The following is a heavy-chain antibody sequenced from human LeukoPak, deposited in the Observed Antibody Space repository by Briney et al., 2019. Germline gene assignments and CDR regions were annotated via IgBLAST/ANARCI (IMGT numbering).Heavy chain of an antibody. D-gene: IGHD5/OR15-5a*01. Sequence: GGSLRLSCAASGFTFSTYAMHWVRQAPGKGLEYVSAISSLGGSTYYAKSVKGRFTISRDNSKNTLYLQMGSLRAEDMAVYYCARGVDYWGQGTLVTVSS. CDR2: ISSLGGST. J-gene: IGHJ4*02. V-gene: IGHV3-64*01. CDR3: ARGVDY. CDR1: GFTFSTYA.